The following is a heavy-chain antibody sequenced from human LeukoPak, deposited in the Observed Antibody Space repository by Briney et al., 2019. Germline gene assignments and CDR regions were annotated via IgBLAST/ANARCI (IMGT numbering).Heavy chain of an antibody. Sequence: PSETLSLTCTVSGGSISSYYWSWLRQPPGKGLEWLGYIYYSGSSNYNPSLKSRVTISVDTSKNQFSLKLSSVTAADTAVYYCARSGGWTMVYGYWGQGTLVTVSS. CDR2: IYYSGSS. J-gene: IGHJ4*02. D-gene: IGHD2-8*01. CDR1: GGSISSYY. CDR3: ARSGGWTMVYGY. V-gene: IGHV4-59*01.